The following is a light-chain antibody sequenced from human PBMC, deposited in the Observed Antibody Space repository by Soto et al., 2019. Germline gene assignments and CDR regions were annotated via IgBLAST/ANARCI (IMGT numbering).Light chain of an antibody. CDR2: KAS. CDR1: QSISSW. J-gene: IGKJ1*01. CDR3: QQYNSLWK. V-gene: IGKV1-5*03. Sequence: DIQMTPSPSTLSASVGDRVTITCRASQSISSWLAWYQQKPWKAPKLLIYKASSLESGVPSRFSGSGSGTEFTLTISSLQPDDFATYYCQQYNSLWKFGQGTKVEIK.